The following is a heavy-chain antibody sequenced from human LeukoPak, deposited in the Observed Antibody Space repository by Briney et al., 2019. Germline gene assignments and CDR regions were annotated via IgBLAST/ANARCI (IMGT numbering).Heavy chain of an antibody. V-gene: IGHV3-11*04. CDR2: ISGSGYSK. CDR1: GFIFRDYS. J-gene: IGHJ4*02. Sequence: PGGSLRLSCVCSGFIFRDYSIGWFRQGPGKGLEWISHISGSGYSKYDADSVKGRFTISRDNAKGSVFLQMNSLRVEDTAVYYCARDRLANHSLQLYDIWGQGTLVSVSS. CDR3: ARDRLANHSLQLYDI. D-gene: IGHD5-24*01.